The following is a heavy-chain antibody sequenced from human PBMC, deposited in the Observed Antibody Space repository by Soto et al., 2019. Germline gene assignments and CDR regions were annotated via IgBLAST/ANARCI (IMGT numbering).Heavy chain of an antibody. Sequence: EVQLLESGGGLVQPGGSLRLSCAASGFTFSSYAMSWVRQAPGKGLEWVSAISGSGGSTYYADSVKGRSTISRDNSKNTRYRQMNSLRADDTAVYYCAKDTQQWLVPNFDYCGQGTLVTVSS. J-gene: IGHJ4*02. CDR3: AKDTQQWLVPNFDY. CDR1: GFTFSSYA. D-gene: IGHD6-19*01. CDR2: ISGSGGST. V-gene: IGHV3-23*01.